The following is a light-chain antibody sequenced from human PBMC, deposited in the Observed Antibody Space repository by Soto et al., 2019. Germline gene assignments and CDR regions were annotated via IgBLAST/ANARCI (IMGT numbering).Light chain of an antibody. CDR2: GAS. J-gene: IGKJ1*01. V-gene: IGKV3-20*01. CDR1: QNVGSRY. Sequence: EIVLTQSPGTLFLSPGERATLSCRASQNVGSRYLAWYQQKPGQAPRLLIYGASSRATGIPDRFSGSGSGTDFTLTISRLEPEDFAVYYCQQYGSSRTFGQGTKVDIK. CDR3: QQYGSSRT.